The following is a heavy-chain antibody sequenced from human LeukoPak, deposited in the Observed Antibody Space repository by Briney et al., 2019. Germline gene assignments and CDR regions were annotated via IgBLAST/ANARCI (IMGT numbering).Heavy chain of an antibody. J-gene: IGHJ4*02. CDR3: AREAWRPYLDY. Sequence: GGSLRLSCEASGFLFRAHAMSWVRQAPGKGLEWLSTITITDGGAYYIDPVKGRFTMSRDNSKNTLYLQMNSLRAEDTAVYYCAREAWRPYLDYWGQGTPVTVSS. V-gene: IGHV3-23*01. D-gene: IGHD3-3*01. CDR1: GFLFRAHA. CDR2: ITITDGGA.